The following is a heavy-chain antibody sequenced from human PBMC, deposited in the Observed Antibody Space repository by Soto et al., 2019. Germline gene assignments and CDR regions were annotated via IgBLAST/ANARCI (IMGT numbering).Heavy chain of an antibody. V-gene: IGHV4-59*01. Sequence: SETLSLTCTVSGGSISSYYWSWIRQPPGKGLEWIGYIYYSGSTNYNPSLKSRVTISVDTSKNQFSLKLSSVTAADTAVYYCARSYSSSWYFDYWGQGTLVTVSS. D-gene: IGHD6-13*01. CDR3: ARSYSSSWYFDY. CDR2: IYYSGST. CDR1: GGSISSYY. J-gene: IGHJ4*02.